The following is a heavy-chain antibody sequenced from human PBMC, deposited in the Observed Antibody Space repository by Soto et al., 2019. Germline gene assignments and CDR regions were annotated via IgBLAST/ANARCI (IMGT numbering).Heavy chain of an antibody. CDR3: ARAAPDNDASSAFIGWLEP. J-gene: IGHJ5*02. V-gene: IGHV1-2*02. D-gene: IGHD3-16*01. Sequence: ASVKAFCKASRYTFTDYYIHWFRQAPGQGVEWMGWINPNSGGTHYAQIFQGRVTMTRDTSTSLAYMELSRLTFHEKAIYYCARAAPDNDASSAFIGWLEPWGQGTLDIVSS. CDR1: RYTFTDYY. CDR2: INPNSGGT.